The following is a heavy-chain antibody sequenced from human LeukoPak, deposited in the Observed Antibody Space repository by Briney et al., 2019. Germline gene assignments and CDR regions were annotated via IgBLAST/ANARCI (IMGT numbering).Heavy chain of an antibody. CDR3: ARAAQLPSYYYYYMDV. D-gene: IGHD2-2*01. CDR1: GYTFTGYY. Sequence: ASVKVSCKASGYTFTGYYMHWVRQAPGQGLEWMGWINPNSGGTNYAQKFQGRVTMTRDTSISTAYMELSGLRSDDTAVYYCARAAQLPSYYYYYMDVWGKGTTVTVSS. V-gene: IGHV1-2*02. J-gene: IGHJ6*03. CDR2: INPNSGGT.